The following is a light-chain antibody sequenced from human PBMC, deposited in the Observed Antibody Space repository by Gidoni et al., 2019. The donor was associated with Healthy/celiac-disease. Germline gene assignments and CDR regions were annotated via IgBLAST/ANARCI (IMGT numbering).Light chain of an antibody. CDR2: GNS. J-gene: IGLJ2*01. V-gene: IGLV1-40*01. CDR3: QSYDSSLSGPYVV. CDR1: SSNIGAGYD. Sequence: QSVLTQPPSVSEATGKRVTISCPGSSSNIGAGYDVHWYPQLPGTAPQLRIYGNSNRPSGVPDRFSGSKSGTSASLAITGLQAEDEADYYCQSYDSSLSGPYVVFGGGTKLTVL.